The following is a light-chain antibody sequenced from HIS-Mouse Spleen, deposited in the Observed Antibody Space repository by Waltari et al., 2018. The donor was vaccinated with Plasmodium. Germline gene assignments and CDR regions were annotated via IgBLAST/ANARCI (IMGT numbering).Light chain of an antibody. CDR3: QAWDSSTVV. J-gene: IGLJ2*01. CDR2: QDS. V-gene: IGLV3-1*01. Sequence: SYELTQPPSVSVSPGQTASITCSGDKLEDKYACWYQQKPGQSPVLVIYQDSKRPSGIPERFSGSNPGNTATLTISGTQAMDEADYYCQAWDSSTVVFGGGTKLTVL. CDR1: KLEDKY.